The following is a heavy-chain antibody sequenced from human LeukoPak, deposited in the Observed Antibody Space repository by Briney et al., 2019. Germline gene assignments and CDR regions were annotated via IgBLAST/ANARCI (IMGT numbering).Heavy chain of an antibody. Sequence: GGSLRLSXAASGFTFSDYYMSWTRQAPGKGLEWVSYISSSGSTIYYADSVKGRFTISRDNAKNSLYLQMNSLRAEDTAVYYCAREAVAGDFDYWGQGTLVTVSS. D-gene: IGHD6-19*01. J-gene: IGHJ4*02. CDR2: ISSSGSTI. V-gene: IGHV3-11*04. CDR1: GFTFSDYY. CDR3: AREAVAGDFDY.